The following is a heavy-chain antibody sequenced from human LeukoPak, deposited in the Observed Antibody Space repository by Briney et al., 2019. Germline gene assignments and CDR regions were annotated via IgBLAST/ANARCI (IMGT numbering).Heavy chain of an antibody. V-gene: IGHV4-34*01. CDR2: INHSGST. CDR1: GGSFSGYY. CDR3: ARGLIGYSSGWGYFDH. Sequence: SETLSLTCAVYGGSFSGYYWSWIRQPPGKGLEWIGEINHSGSTNYNPSLKSRVTISVDTSKNQFSLKLSSVTAADTAVYYCARGLIGYSSGWGYFDHWGQGTLVTVSS. J-gene: IGHJ4*02. D-gene: IGHD6-19*01.